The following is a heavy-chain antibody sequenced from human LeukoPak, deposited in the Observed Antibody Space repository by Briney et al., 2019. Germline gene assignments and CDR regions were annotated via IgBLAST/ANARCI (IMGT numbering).Heavy chain of an antibody. J-gene: IGHJ6*03. CDR1: GYSISSGYY. Sequence: SETLSLTCAVSGYSISSGYYWGWIRQSPGKGLEWIGSIYHSGITYYKPFLKSRVSISVDTSKNQFSLNLSSVTAADTAVYYCARAAFHYYYYMDVWGKGTTVTVSS. CDR3: ARAAFHYYYYMDV. CDR2: IYHSGIT. D-gene: IGHD6-13*01. V-gene: IGHV4-38-2*01.